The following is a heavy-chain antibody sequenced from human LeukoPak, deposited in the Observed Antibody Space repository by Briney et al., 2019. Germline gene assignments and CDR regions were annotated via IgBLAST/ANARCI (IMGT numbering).Heavy chain of an antibody. CDR3: ARGHPRSRGAADPYFDY. CDR1: GFPVSDNY. CDR2: IYSDGTT. D-gene: IGHD4/OR15-4a*01. V-gene: IGHV3-66*01. J-gene: IGHJ4*02. Sequence: GGSLRLSCAASGFPVSDNYMSWVRQAPGKGLEWVSIIYSDGTTYYADSVKGRFTIPRDNSKNSLYLQMNSLRAEDTAVYYCARGHPRSRGAADPYFDYWGQGTLVTVSS.